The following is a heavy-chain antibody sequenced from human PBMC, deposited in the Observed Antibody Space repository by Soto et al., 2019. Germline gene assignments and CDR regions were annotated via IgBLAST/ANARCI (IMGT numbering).Heavy chain of an antibody. Sequence: SETLSLTCLVSGCSVSNSNYYWGWIRQSPGKGLEWIGSVYYRGRSYSKSSVKSRVTISVDTSKNQFSLNLNSVTASDTAVYYCVSQRTSVLTQAYFDYWGPGALVTVSS. J-gene: IGHJ4*02. CDR3: VSQRTSVLTQAYFDY. D-gene: IGHD2-8*01. CDR2: VYYRGRS. V-gene: IGHV4-39*01. CDR1: GCSVSNSNYY.